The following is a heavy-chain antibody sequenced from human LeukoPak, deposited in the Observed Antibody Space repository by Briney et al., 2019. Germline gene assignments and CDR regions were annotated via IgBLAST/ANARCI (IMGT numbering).Heavy chain of an antibody. CDR3: ARRALYSYGSPFDY. CDR1: GGSISSSSYY. V-gene: IGHV4-39*01. D-gene: IGHD5-18*01. CDR2: IYYSGNT. Sequence: PSETLSLTCTVSGGSISSSSYYWGWIRQPPGKGLEWIGSIYYSGNTYYNPSLKSRVTISVDTSKNQFSLKLSSVTAADTAVYYCARRALYSYGSPFDYWGQGTLVTVSS. J-gene: IGHJ4*02.